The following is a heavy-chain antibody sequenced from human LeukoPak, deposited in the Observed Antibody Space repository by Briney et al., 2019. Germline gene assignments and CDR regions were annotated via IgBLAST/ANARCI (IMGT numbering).Heavy chain of an antibody. V-gene: IGHV3-7*01. D-gene: IGHD3-10*01. CDR3: ARTIRGY. CDR2: IKEDGSEK. J-gene: IGHJ4*02. CDR1: GFTFSNYW. Sequence: HPGGSLRLSCAASGFTFSNYWMSWVRQAPGKGLEWVANIKEDGSEKYYVDPVKGRFTISRDNAKNSLYLQMNSLRAEDTAVYYCARTIRGYWGQGTLVTVSS.